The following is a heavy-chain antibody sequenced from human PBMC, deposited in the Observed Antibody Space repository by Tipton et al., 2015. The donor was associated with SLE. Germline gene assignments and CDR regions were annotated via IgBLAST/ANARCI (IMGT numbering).Heavy chain of an antibody. CDR1: GYSISSGYY. Sequence: TLSLTCTVSGYSISSGYYWAWIRQPPGRGLEWVGSVYYSGSFYYTPSLRSRLTISLDTSNNQFSLKLTSVTAADTAVYYCARPDLIWGQGTLVTVSS. CDR3: ARPDLI. D-gene: IGHD1-14*01. J-gene: IGHJ4*02. V-gene: IGHV4-38-2*02. CDR2: VYYSGSF.